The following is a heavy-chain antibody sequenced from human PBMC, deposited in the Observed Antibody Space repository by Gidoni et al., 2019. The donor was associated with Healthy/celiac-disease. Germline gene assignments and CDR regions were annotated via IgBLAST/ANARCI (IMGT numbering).Heavy chain of an antibody. CDR2: ISSSSSYI. J-gene: IGHJ3*02. CDR1: GCTFSSYS. D-gene: IGHD1-26*01. V-gene: IGHV3-21*01. Sequence: EVQLVESGGGLVKPGGSLRLSGAASGCTFSSYSMNWVRQAPGKGLEWVSSISSSSSYIYYADSVKGRFTISRDNAKNSLYLQMNSLRAEDTAVYYCARTGSTFAFDIWGQGTMVTVSS. CDR3: ARTGSTFAFDI.